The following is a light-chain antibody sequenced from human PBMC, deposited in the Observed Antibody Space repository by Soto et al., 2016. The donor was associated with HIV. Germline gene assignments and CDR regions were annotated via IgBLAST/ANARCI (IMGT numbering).Light chain of an antibody. J-gene: IGKJ3*01. CDR2: AAS. V-gene: IGKV1-5*01. CDR1: QSFSSW. Sequence: DIQMTQSPSTLSASIGDRVTITCRASQSFSSWLAWYQQKPGKAPKLLIYAASTLQSGVPSRFSGSGSGTEFTLTISSLQPEDFATYYCQQLNSYPFTFGPGTKVDIK. CDR3: QQLNSYPFT.